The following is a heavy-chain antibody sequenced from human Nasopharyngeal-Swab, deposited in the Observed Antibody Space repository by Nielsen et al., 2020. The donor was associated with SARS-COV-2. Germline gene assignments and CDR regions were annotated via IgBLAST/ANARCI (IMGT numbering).Heavy chain of an antibody. CDR3: ARDLGGYLDY. Sequence: GGSLRLSCAASGFTFSSYAMHWVRQASGKGLEWVAVISYDGSNKYYADSVKGRFTISRDNSKNTLYLQMNSLRAEDTAVYYCARDLGGYLDYWGQGTLVTVSS. D-gene: IGHD2-15*01. J-gene: IGHJ4*02. CDR1: GFTFSSYA. CDR2: ISYDGSNK. V-gene: IGHV3-30-3*01.